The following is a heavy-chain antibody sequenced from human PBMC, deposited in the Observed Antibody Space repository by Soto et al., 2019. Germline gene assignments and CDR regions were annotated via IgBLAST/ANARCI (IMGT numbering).Heavy chain of an antibody. Sequence: GGSLRLSCAPSGFIFSDYEMNWVRQAPGKGLEWVSYISSNGETTYYAESVKGRFTISRDNAKNSLHLQLSSLAAEDTAVYYCVSGYSSNNSGYFSDFDYWGQGALVTVSS. CDR3: VSGYSSNNSGYFSDFDY. CDR1: GFIFSDYE. V-gene: IGHV3-48*03. J-gene: IGHJ4*02. CDR2: ISSNGETT. D-gene: IGHD5-18*01.